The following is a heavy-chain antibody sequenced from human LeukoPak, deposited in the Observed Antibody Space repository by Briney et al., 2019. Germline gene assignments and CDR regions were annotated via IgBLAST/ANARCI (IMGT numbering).Heavy chain of an antibody. CDR3: ARAFAPNTYYYDSSGYPYYFDY. Sequence: SVKVSCKASGGTFSSYAISWVRQAPGQGLEWMGGIIPIFGTANYAQKFQGRVTITADESTSTAYMELSSLRSEDTAVYYCARAFAPNTYYYDSSGYPYYFDYWGQGTLVTVSS. J-gene: IGHJ4*02. V-gene: IGHV1-69*13. D-gene: IGHD3-22*01. CDR1: GGTFSSYA. CDR2: IIPIFGTA.